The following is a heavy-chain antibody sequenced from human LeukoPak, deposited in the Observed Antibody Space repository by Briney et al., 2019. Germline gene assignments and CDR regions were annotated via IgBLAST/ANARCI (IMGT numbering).Heavy chain of an antibody. Sequence: SETLSLTCTVSGGSISSSIYYWGWIRQPPGKGLEWIGSIYYSGSTNYNSSLKSRVTISVDTSKNQISLKLSSVTAADTAVYYCARGFGGWLWLGVYFDYWGQGTLVTVSS. J-gene: IGHJ4*02. V-gene: IGHV4-39*01. CDR1: GGSISSSIYY. CDR2: IYYSGST. D-gene: IGHD3-9*01. CDR3: ARGFGGWLWLGVYFDY.